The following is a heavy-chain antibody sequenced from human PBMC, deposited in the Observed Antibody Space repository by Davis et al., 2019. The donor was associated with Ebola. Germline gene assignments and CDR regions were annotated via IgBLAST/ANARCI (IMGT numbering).Heavy chain of an antibody. Sequence: PGGSLRLSCAASEFTFSGYAMSWVRQAPGKGLEWVSAISGSGGSTYYAGSVKGRFTISRDNSKNTLYLQMNSLRAEDTAVYYCAKDVEVVGGKLWLLAGMDVWGQGTTVTVSS. CDR2: ISGSGGST. CDR3: AKDVEVVGGKLWLLAGMDV. V-gene: IGHV3-23*01. D-gene: IGHD5-18*01. CDR1: EFTFSGYA. J-gene: IGHJ6*02.